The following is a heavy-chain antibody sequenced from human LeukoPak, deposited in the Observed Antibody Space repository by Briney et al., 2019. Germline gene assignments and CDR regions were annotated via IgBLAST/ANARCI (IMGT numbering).Heavy chain of an antibody. Sequence: ASVKVSCKASGYTFTGYYMHWVRQAPGQGLEWKGWINPNSGGTNYAQKFQGRVTMTRDTSISTAYMELSRLRSDDTAVYYCARDRWHCSSTSCYTFWFRNWFDPWGQGTLVTVSS. J-gene: IGHJ5*02. CDR3: ARDRWHCSSTSCYTFWFRNWFDP. CDR1: GYTFTGYY. D-gene: IGHD2-2*02. CDR2: INPNSGGT. V-gene: IGHV1-2*02.